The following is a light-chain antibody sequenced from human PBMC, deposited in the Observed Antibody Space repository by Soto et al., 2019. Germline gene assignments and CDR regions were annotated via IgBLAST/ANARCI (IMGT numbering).Light chain of an antibody. CDR3: SSYTSGSLYV. J-gene: IGLJ1*01. V-gene: IGLV2-14*01. CDR2: DVS. Sequence: QSVLTQPASVSGSPGQSITISCTGTSSDVGGYNYVSWYQQHPGKAPKLMIYDVSNRPSGVSNRFSGSKSGNTASLTISGLQAEDEADYYCSSYTSGSLYVFGTGTKLTVL. CDR1: SSDVGGYNY.